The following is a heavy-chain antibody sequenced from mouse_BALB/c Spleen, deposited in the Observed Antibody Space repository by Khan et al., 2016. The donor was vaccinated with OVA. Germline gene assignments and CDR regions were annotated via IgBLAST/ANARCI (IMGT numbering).Heavy chain of an antibody. CDR1: GYTFTDYN. V-gene: IGHV1-18*01. Sequence: VRLQQSGPELVKPGASVKIPCKTSGYTFTDYNLDWVKQSHGKSLEWIGDINPNNGGTVYNQKFKGKATLTVDKSSSTAYMELRSLTSEDTTVYYCAIRSIYYVNSYAMDYWGQGTSVTVSS. J-gene: IGHJ4*01. CDR3: AIRSIYYVNSYAMDY. D-gene: IGHD2-1*01. CDR2: INPNNGGT.